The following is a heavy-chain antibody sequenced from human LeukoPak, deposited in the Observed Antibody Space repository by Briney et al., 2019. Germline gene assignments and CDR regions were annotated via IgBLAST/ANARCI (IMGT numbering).Heavy chain of an antibody. CDR2: INHSGST. CDR3: ARHILGLGYDSSFDY. J-gene: IGHJ4*02. D-gene: IGHD3-22*01. CDR1: GGSFSGYY. Sequence: SETLSLTCAVYGGSFSGYYWSWIRQPPGKGLEWIGEINHSGSTNYNPSLKSRVTISVDASKNQFSLKLSSVTAADTAVYYCARHILGLGYDSSFDYWGQGTLVTVSS. V-gene: IGHV4-34*01.